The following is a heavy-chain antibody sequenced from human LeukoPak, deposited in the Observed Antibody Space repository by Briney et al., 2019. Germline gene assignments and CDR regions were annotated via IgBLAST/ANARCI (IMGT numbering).Heavy chain of an antibody. CDR2: IYYSGST. CDR3: ARHRASAFEYFDY. J-gene: IGHJ4*02. V-gene: IGHV4-59*08. D-gene: IGHD3-3*02. Sequence: PSETLSLTCTVSGGSISSYYWSWIRQPPGKGLEWIGYIYYSGSTNYNPSLKSRVTISVDTSKNQFSLKLSSVTAADTAVYYCARHRASAFEYFDYWGQGTLVTVSS. CDR1: GGSISSYY.